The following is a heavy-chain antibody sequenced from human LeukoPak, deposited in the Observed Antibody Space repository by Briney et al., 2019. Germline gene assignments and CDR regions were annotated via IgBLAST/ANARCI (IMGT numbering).Heavy chain of an antibody. CDR2: ISNNGGRT. Sequence: GGSLRLSCAASGFTVSSYGMNWVRQAPGKGLEYVSAISNNGGRTYYADSVKGRFTISRDNSKNTLYLQMGSLRPEDMAVHYCVRGWGSPDYWGQGTLVTVTS. CDR3: VRGWGSPDY. D-gene: IGHD3-10*01. CDR1: GFTVSSYG. V-gene: IGHV3-64*02. J-gene: IGHJ4*02.